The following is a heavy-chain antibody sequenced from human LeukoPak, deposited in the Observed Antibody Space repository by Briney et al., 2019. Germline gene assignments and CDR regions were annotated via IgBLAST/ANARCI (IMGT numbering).Heavy chain of an antibody. CDR2: IYYSGST. CDR1: GDSISNYY. J-gene: IGHJ4*02. D-gene: IGHD2-15*01. Sequence: SETLSLTCSVSGDSISNYYWSWIRQPPGKGLEWIGYIYYSGSTNYNPSLKSRVTISLDTSKNQFSLKLTSVTAADTAVYYCAREFRGGPLDYWGQGTLVTVSS. V-gene: IGHV4-59*01. CDR3: AREFRGGPLDY.